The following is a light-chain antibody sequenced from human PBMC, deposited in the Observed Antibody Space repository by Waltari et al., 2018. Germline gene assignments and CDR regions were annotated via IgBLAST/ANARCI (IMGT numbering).Light chain of an antibody. CDR1: ESLSSNS. V-gene: IGKV3-20*01. Sequence: EIVLTQSPGPPSLSPGERATLPCRASESLSSNSLAWYQQKPGQGPRLLIFGTSTTATGIPDRFSGGGSGTDFTLTISSLEPEDSALYFCQQYEKAPRTFGQGTKVEIE. J-gene: IGKJ1*01. CDR2: GTS. CDR3: QQYEKAPRT.